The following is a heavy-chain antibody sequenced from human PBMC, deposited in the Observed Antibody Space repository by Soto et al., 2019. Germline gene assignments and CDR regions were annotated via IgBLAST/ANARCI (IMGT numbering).Heavy chain of an antibody. D-gene: IGHD3-3*01. V-gene: IGHV1-18*01. J-gene: IGHJ5*02. CDR2: ISAYNGNT. CDR3: ARDLDVLRFLEWDGWFDP. CDR1: GYTFTSYG. Sequence: ASVKVSCKASGYTFTSYGISWVRQAPGQGLEWMGWISAYNGNTNYAQKLQGRVTMTTDTSTSTAYMELRSLRSDDTAVYYCARDLDVLRFLEWDGWFDPWGQGTLVTVSS.